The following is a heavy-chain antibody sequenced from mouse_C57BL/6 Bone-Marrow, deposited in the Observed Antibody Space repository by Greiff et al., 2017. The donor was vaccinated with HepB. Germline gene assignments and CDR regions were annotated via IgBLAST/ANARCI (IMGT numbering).Heavy chain of an antibody. CDR1: GYTFTTYP. D-gene: IGHD1-1*01. J-gene: IGHJ2*01. Sequence: VKLVESGAELVKPGASVKMSCKASGYTFTTYPIEWMKQTHGKSLEWIGNFHPYNDDTKYNEKFKGKATLTVEKSTSTVYLEISRLTSDDSAVYYCARDYYGSFDYWGQGTTLTVSS. V-gene: IGHV1-47*01. CDR2: FHPYNDDT. CDR3: ARDYYGSFDY.